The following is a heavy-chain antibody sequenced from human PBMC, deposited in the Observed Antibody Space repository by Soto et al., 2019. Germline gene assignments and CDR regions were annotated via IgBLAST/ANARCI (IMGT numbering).Heavy chain of an antibody. J-gene: IGHJ4*02. CDR2: LGWDGGST. CDR3: AKGFSYGENMVRGVIVTPYFDY. Sequence: EVQLVESGGVVVQPGGSLRLSCAASGFTFDDYTMHWVRQAPGKGLEWVSLLGWDGGSTYYADSVKGRFTISRDNSKNSLYLQMNSLRTEDTALYYCAKGFSYGENMVRGVIVTPYFDYWGQGTLVTVSS. D-gene: IGHD3-10*01. V-gene: IGHV3-43*01. CDR1: GFTFDDYT.